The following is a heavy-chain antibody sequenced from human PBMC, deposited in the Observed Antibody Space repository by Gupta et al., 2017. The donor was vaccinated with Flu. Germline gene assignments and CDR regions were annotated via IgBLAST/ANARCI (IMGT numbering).Heavy chain of an antibody. J-gene: IGHJ4*02. CDR1: GFAFNTYR. CDR3: ATGGSDGWDVDF. D-gene: IGHD5-24*01. V-gene: IGHV3-48*01. CDR2: INNDGQSI. Sequence: EVQLVESGGGLVQPGGSLRLSCAASGFAFNTYRMNWVRQVPGKGPEGISYINNDGQSIYYADSVKGRFTISRDNAKNSLSLLMDSLRVEDTAVYYCATGGSDGWDVDFWGQGTLVSVSS.